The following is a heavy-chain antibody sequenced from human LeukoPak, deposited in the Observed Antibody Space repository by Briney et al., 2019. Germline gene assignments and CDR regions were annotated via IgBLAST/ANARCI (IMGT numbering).Heavy chain of an antibody. D-gene: IGHD2/OR15-2a*01. Sequence: PSETLSLTCTVSDDSITMYYWTWIRQPPGKGLEWIGYIYYSGSTNYNPSLKSRVTISVDTSKNQFSLKLSSVTAADTAVYYCARGARISRECDYWGQGTLVTVSS. CDR2: IYYSGST. J-gene: IGHJ4*02. CDR3: ARGARISRECDY. CDR1: DDSITMYY. V-gene: IGHV4-59*01.